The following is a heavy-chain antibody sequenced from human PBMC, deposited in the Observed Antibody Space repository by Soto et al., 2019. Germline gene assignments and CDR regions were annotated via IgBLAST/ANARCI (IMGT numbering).Heavy chain of an antibody. CDR3: ARDMYGYPLWRQDDFAY. J-gene: IGHJ4*02. CDR1: GFTFSSYA. V-gene: IGHV3-23*01. Sequence: GGSLRLSCAASGFTFSSYAMSWVRQAPGKGLEWVSTISDSGNSTYSADSVKGRFTISRDNSKNTLYLQMNSLRAEDTAVYYCARDMYGYPLWRQDDFAYWGQGSLVIVS. D-gene: IGHD3-10*02. CDR2: ISDSGNST.